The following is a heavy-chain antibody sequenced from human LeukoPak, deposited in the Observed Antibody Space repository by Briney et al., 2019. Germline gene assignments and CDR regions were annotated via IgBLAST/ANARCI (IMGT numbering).Heavy chain of an antibody. CDR3: ARVGSGGSGSYYNVIIAWYMDV. Sequence: PGGSLRLSCAGSGFTFSSYNMNWVRQAPGKGLEWVSSISSSSSYIYYADSVKGRFTISRDNAKNSLYLQMNSLRAEDTAVYYCARVGSGGSGSYYNVIIAWYMDVWGKGTTVTVSS. V-gene: IGHV3-21*01. J-gene: IGHJ6*03. D-gene: IGHD3-10*01. CDR2: ISSSSSYI. CDR1: GFTFSSYN.